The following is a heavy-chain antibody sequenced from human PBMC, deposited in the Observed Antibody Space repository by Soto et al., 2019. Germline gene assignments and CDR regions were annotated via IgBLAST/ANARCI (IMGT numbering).Heavy chain of an antibody. CDR1: GYTFTGYY. V-gene: IGHV1-2*02. CDR2: INPNSGGT. Sequence: QVQLVQSGAEVKKPGASVKVSCKASGYTFTGYYMHWVRQAPGQGLEWMGWINPNSGGTNYAQKIQGRVTMTRDTSISTAYMELSRLRSDDTAVYYCARVGYEYSSSWYGMDVWGQGTTVTVSS. CDR3: ARVGYEYSSSWYGMDV. D-gene: IGHD6-13*01. J-gene: IGHJ6*02.